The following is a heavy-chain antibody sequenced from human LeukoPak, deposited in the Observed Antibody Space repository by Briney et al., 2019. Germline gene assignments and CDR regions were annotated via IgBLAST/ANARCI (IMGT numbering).Heavy chain of an antibody. D-gene: IGHD7-27*01. V-gene: IGHV3-9*01. CDR3: ASLGFTSHENWFDP. J-gene: IGHJ5*02. CDR1: GFTFDDYA. CDR2: ISWNSGSI. Sequence: GGSLRLSCAASGFTFDDYAMHWVRQAPGKGLEWVSGISWNSGSIGYADSVKGRFTISRDNAKNSLYLQMNSLRAEDTAVYYCASLGFTSHENWFDPWGQGTLVTVSS.